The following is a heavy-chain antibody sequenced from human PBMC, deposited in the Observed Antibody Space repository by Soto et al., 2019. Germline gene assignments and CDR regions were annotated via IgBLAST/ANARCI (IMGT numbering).Heavy chain of an antibody. J-gene: IGHJ4*02. V-gene: IGHV4-31*03. CDR2: IYYSGST. CDR1: GGSISSGVYY. Sequence: SETLSLTCTVSGGSISSGVYYWSWIRQHPGKGLEWIGYIYYSGSTYYNPSLKSRVTISVDTSKNQFSLKLSSVTAADTAVYYCARSSTSANYFDYWGQGTLVTVS. D-gene: IGHD2-2*01. CDR3: ARSSTSANYFDY.